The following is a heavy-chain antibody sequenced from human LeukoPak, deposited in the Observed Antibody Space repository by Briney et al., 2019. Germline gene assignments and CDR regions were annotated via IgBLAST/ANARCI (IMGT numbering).Heavy chain of an antibody. CDR1: GYTFTSYD. D-gene: IGHD3-16*01. CDR2: ISTYDGNT. J-gene: IGHJ6*03. CDR3: ARGLGHYHYYMDV. V-gene: IGHV1-18*01. Sequence: ASVKVSCKASGYTFTSYDISWERQAPGQGLEWMGWISTYDGNTNYAQKLQGRVTMTTDTSTSTAYMELRSLRSDDTALYYCARGLGHYHYYMDVWGKGTTVTVSS.